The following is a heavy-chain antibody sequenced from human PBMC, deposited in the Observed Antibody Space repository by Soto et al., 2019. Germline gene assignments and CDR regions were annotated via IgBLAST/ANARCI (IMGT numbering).Heavy chain of an antibody. CDR1: GGSISSGGYC. CDR2: IYYSGST. D-gene: IGHD2-2*01. Sequence: QVQLQESGPGLVKPSQTLSLTCTVSGGSISSGGYCWSWMRQHPGKGLEWIGYIYYSGSTYYNPSLKSRVTISVDTSKNQFSLKLSSVTAADTAVYYCARAAMEYWFDPWGQGTLVTVSS. V-gene: IGHV4-31*03. J-gene: IGHJ5*02. CDR3: ARAAMEYWFDP.